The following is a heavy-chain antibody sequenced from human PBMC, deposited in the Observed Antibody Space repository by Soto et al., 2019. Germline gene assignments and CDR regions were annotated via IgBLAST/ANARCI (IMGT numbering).Heavy chain of an antibody. CDR3: AKDNWNYAIAQIDY. D-gene: IGHD1-7*01. CDR2: ISYDGSNK. CDR1: GFTFSSYG. Sequence: GGSLRLSCAASGFTFSSYGMHWVRQAPGKGLEWVAVISYDGSNKYYADSVKGRFTISRDNSKNTLYLQMNSLRAEDTAVYYCAKDNWNYAIAQIDYWGQGTLVTVSS. J-gene: IGHJ4*02. V-gene: IGHV3-30*18.